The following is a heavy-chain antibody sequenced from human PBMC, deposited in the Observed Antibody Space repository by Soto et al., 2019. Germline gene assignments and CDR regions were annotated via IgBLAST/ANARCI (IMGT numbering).Heavy chain of an antibody. J-gene: IGHJ4*02. V-gene: IGHV4-39*01. CDR1: GGSISSSVSY. CDR2: LYYSGSTYTGST. CDR3: VTHRGFSYGYFDY. Sequence: SETLSLTCSVSGGSISSSVSYWGWVRQSPGKGLEWIGSLYYSGSTYTGSTYHNPSLKSRVTISVDTSKNQFSLKLTSVTAADTAVYYCVTHRGFSYGYFDYWGQGTMVTV. D-gene: IGHD5-18*01.